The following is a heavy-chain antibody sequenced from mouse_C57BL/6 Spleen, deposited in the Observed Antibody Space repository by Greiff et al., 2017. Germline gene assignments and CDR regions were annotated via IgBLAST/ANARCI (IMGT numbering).Heavy chain of an antibody. Sequence: QVQLQQPGAELVKPGASVKLSCKASGYTFTSYWMQWVKQRPGQGLEWIGEIDPSDSYTNYNQKFKGKATLTVDKSSSTAYLQLSSLTSEDSAVYYWARRAEEVVEDYYAMDYWGQGTSVTVSS. J-gene: IGHJ4*01. CDR2: IDPSDSYT. CDR3: ARRAEEVVEDYYAMDY. D-gene: IGHD1-1*01. V-gene: IGHV1-50*01. CDR1: GYTFTSYW.